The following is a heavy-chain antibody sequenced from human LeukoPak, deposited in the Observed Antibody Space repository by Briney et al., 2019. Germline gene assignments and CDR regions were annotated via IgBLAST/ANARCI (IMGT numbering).Heavy chain of an antibody. Sequence: PSETLSLTCTVSGGSNSSGDYYWGWIRQPPGMGLDWIGSISYAGSTYYNPSLKSRVTMSVDTSKNQFSLKLNSVTAADTAVYYCARQYSSSWYTFDYWGQGTLVTVSS. J-gene: IGHJ4*02. CDR2: ISYAGST. CDR3: ARQYSSSWYTFDY. CDR1: GGSNSSGDYY. D-gene: IGHD6-13*01. V-gene: IGHV4-39*01.